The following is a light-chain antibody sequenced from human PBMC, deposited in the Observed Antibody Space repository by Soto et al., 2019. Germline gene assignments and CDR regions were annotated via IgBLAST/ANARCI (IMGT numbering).Light chain of an antibody. CDR2: GQS. Sequence: EIVLTQSPGTLSLSPGDRATLSCRASQSFTSTFLGWYQQKPGQAPRLLIYGQSSRATGIPDRFSGSGSGIDFTLTISRLEPEDFAVYYCQQYGSSWPTFGGGTKVEIK. CDR3: QQYGSSWPT. CDR1: QSFTSTF. J-gene: IGKJ4*01. V-gene: IGKV3-20*01.